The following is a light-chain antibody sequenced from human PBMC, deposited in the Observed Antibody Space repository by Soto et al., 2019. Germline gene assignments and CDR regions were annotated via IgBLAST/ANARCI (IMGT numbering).Light chain of an antibody. J-gene: IGLJ1*01. Sequence: QSVLTQPPSASGTPGQRVTISCSGSSSNIGSKAVNWYQQLPGTAPKLLIYSNNQRPSGVPDRFSGSQSGTSASLAISGLQSEDEADYYCATWDDSLNGYVFGAGTKLTVL. CDR2: SNN. CDR3: ATWDDSLNGYV. CDR1: SSNIGSKA. V-gene: IGLV1-44*01.